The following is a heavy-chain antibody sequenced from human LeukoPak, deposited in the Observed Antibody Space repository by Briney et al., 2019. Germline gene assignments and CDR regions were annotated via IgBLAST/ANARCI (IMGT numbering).Heavy chain of an antibody. D-gene: IGHD3-3*01. V-gene: IGHV1-46*01. CDR3: ARERAIFGVVTDNYYFDY. CDR2: INPSGGST. CDR1: GYTFTSYY. J-gene: IGHJ4*02. Sequence: ASVKVSCKASGYTFTSYYIHWVRQAPGQGLEWMGLINPSGGSTNYAQKFQGRVTMTRDTSISTAYMELSRLRSDDTAVYYCARERAIFGVVTDNYYFDYWGQGTLVTVSS.